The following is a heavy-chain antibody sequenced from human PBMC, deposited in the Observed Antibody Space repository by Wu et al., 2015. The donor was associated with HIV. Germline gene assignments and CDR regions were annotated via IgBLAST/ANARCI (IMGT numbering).Heavy chain of an antibody. J-gene: IGHJ4*02. CDR2: IMPLLGTV. Sequence: QVHLVQSGAEMKKPGSSVKVSCKASGGNLNTYALSWVRQAPGQGPEWMGVIMPLLGTVDYAKKFQGRFTITTDESTSTAYMELSSLRSEDTAVYYCARGQRGYSYYFDYWARERWSTVSS. V-gene: IGHV1-69*05. CDR3: ARGQRGYSYYFDY. D-gene: IGHD5-18*01. CDR1: GGNLNTYA.